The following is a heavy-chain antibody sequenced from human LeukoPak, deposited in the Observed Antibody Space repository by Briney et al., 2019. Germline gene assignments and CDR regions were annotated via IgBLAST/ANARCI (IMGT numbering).Heavy chain of an antibody. CDR1: GFTFSDYY. J-gene: IGHJ4*02. D-gene: IGHD1-26*01. Sequence: GGSLRLSCAASGFTFSDYYMNWIRQAPGKGLEWVAYISSSSTTISYADSVKGRFTISRDNSKNTLYLQMNSLRAEDTAVYYCAKGGDSGSYYFLDYWGQGTLVTVSS. CDR2: ISSSSTTI. V-gene: IGHV3-11*04. CDR3: AKGGDSGSYYFLDY.